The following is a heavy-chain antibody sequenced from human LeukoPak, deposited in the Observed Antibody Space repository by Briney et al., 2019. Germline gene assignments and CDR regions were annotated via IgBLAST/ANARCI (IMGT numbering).Heavy chain of an antibody. J-gene: IGHJ3*02. CDR1: GFTVSSNY. V-gene: IGHV3-66*01. Sequence: GGSLRLSCAASGFTVSSNYMSWVRQAPGKGLEWVSVIYSGGSTYYADSVKGRFTISRDNSKNTLYLQMNSLRAEDTAVYYCARVATESYYYDSSGYPAAKWAFDIWGQGTMVTVSS. D-gene: IGHD3-22*01. CDR3: ARVATESYYYDSSGYPAAKWAFDI. CDR2: IYSGGST.